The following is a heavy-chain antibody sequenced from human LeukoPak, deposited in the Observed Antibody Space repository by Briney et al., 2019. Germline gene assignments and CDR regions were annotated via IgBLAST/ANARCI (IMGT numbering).Heavy chain of an antibody. CDR3: AKEQGGMDVAYTNGYFDY. D-gene: IGHD3-16*01. Sequence: GGSLRLSCAASGVCFSSYAMSWVRRAPGKGLEWVTAISGGGGKTHYADSVNGGFTPFRDNSKNTLYMQMNSLRAEDTAVYYCAKEQGGMDVAYTNGYFDYWGQGSLVTVSS. V-gene: IGHV3-23*01. CDR2: ISGGGGKT. J-gene: IGHJ4*02. CDR1: GVCFSSYA.